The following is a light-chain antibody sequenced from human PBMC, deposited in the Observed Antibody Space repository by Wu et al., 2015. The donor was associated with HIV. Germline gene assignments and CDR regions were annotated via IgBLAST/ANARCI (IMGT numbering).Light chain of an antibody. Sequence: DIQMTQSPSTLSASVGDRVIITCRASQSISIWLAWYQQKPGKASKLLIYEASNLQSGVPSRFSGSGSGTEFTLTISSLQPDDLASYYCQQYNSYPYSFGQGTKLEIK. CDR1: QSISIW. CDR2: EAS. J-gene: IGKJ2*03. V-gene: IGKV1-5*03. CDR3: QQYNSYPYS.